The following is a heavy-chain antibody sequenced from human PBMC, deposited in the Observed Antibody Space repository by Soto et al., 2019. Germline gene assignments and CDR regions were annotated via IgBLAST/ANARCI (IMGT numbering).Heavy chain of an antibody. J-gene: IGHJ4*02. CDR1: GGSISSGGYY. V-gene: IGHV4-31*03. Sequence: QVQLQESGPGLVKPSQTLSLTCTVSGGSISSGGYYWSWIRQYPGKGLEWIGYIYCSGSTYYNPSLKSRVTISVDTSKNQFSLKLSSVTAADTAVYYCARSSTSANYFDYWGQGTLVTVSS. D-gene: IGHD2-2*01. CDR2: IYCSGST. CDR3: ARSSTSANYFDY.